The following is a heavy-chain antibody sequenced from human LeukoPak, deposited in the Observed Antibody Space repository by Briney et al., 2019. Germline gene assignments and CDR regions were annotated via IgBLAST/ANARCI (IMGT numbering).Heavy chain of an antibody. D-gene: IGHD2-8*01. Sequence: GESLKISCKASGYSFTSYWIGWVRRMPGKGLEWMGSVYPDDSDTRYSPSFQGQVTISADKSINTAYLQWSSLEASDTAMYYCARGTVHRMVLDYWGQGTLVTVSS. CDR3: ARGTVHRMVLDY. J-gene: IGHJ4*02. CDR1: GYSFTSYW. V-gene: IGHV5-51*01. CDR2: VYPDDSDT.